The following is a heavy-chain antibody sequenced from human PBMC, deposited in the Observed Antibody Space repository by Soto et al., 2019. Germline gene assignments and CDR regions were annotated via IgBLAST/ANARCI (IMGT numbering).Heavy chain of an antibody. CDR3: VRAAGYSGNDYVYYYGMDV. D-gene: IGHD5-12*01. J-gene: IGHJ6*02. CDR1: GFTFSSYS. Sequence: EVQLVESGGGLVKPGGSLRLSCAASGFTFSSYSMNWVRQAPGKGLEWVSSISSSSSYIYNADSVKGRFTISRDNAKNSLYLQMNSLRDEDTAVYYCVRAAGYSGNDYVYYYGMDVWGQGTTVTVSS. CDR2: ISSSSSYI. V-gene: IGHV3-21*01.